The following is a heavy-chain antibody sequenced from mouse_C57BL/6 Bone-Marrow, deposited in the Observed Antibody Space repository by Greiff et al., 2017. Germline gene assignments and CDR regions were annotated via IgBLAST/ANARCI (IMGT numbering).Heavy chain of an antibody. D-gene: IGHD2-3*01. J-gene: IGHJ1*03. CDR1: GYSFTDYN. V-gene: IGHV1-39*01. CDR3: ARFRGYYVLGYFDV. CDR2: INPNYGTT. Sequence: EVQLQQSGPELVKPGASVKISCKASGYSFTDYNMNWVKQSNGKSLEWIGVINPNYGTTSYNQKFKGKATLTADKSSSTAYMQLSSLTYEDSAVXYCARFRGYYVLGYFDVWGTGTTVTVSS.